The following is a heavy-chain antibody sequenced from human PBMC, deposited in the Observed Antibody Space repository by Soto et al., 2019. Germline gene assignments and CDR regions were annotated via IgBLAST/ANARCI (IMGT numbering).Heavy chain of an antibody. D-gene: IGHD4-17*01. CDR2: IYPGDSDT. CDR1: GYSFTSYW. CDR3: ARRRPYGVYEPDPFDI. J-gene: IGHJ3*02. Sequence: PGESLKISCKGSGYSFTSYWIGWVRQMPGKGLEWMGIIYPGDSDTSYSPSFQGQVTISADKSISTAYLQWSSLKASDTAMYYCARRRPYGVYEPDPFDIWGQGTMVTVSS. V-gene: IGHV5-51*01.